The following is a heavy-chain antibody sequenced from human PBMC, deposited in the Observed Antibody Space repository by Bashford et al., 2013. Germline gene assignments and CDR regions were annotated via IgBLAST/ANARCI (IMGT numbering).Heavy chain of an antibody. V-gene: IGHV3-30-3*01. D-gene: IGHD3-16*02. J-gene: IGHJ4*01. CDR3: ARVFYDYVWGSYRYTGGYFDL. CDR2: ISYDGSNK. CDR1: GFTFSSYA. Sequence: GSLRLSCAASGFTFSSYAMHWVRQAPGKGLEWVAVISYDGSNKYYADSVKGRFTISRDNSKNTLYLQMNSLRAEDTAVYYCARVFYDYVWGSYRYTGGYFDLLGPGTVVTVSS.